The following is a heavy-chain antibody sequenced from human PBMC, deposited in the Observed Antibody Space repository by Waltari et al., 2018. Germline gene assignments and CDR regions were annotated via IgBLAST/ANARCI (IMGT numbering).Heavy chain of an antibody. CDR2: INPNSGGT. Sequence: QVQLVQSGAEVKKPGASVKVSCKASGYTFTGYYMQWVRQAPGQGLEWMGWINPNSGGTNYAQKFQGRVTMTRDTSISTAYMELSRLRSDDTAVYYCARDITGSSGGRWEFDYWGQGTLVTVSS. CDR3: ARDITGSSGGRWEFDY. V-gene: IGHV1-2*02. J-gene: IGHJ4*02. CDR1: GYTFTGYY. D-gene: IGHD2-15*01.